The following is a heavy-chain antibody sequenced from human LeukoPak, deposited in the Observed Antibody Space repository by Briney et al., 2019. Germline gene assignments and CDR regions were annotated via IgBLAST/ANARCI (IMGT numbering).Heavy chain of an antibody. CDR2: IKEDGSSQ. V-gene: IGHV3-7*01. D-gene: IGHD5-18*01. J-gene: IGHJ4*02. CDR1: GFTFSHSW. CDR3: ARESTAMVGKQIDY. Sequence: GGSLRLSCVASGFTFSHSWMTWVRQAPGKGLEWVGHIKEDGSSQNYADSVKGRFTISRDNAKNSLYLQMNSLRAEDTAVYYCARESTAMVGKQIDYWGQGTLVTVSS.